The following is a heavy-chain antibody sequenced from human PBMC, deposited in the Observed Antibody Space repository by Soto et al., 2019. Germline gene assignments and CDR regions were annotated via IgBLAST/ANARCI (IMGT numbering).Heavy chain of an antibody. D-gene: IGHD3-3*01. Sequence: QITLKESGPTLVKPTQTLTLTCTFSGFSLSTSGVGVGWIRQPPGKALEWLALIYWDDDKRYSPSLKSRLTITKDTSKSQVVRTMTNMDPVDTSTYYCAHNSPNHDFGVGIEWGQGTLVAVSS. CDR3: AHNSPNHDFGVGIE. V-gene: IGHV2-5*02. CDR1: GFSLSTSGVG. J-gene: IGHJ1*01. CDR2: IYWDDDK.